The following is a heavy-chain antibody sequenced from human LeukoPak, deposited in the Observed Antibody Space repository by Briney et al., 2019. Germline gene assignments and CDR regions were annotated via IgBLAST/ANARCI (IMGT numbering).Heavy chain of an antibody. CDR3: ARGRPGSGWSFDY. J-gene: IGHJ4*02. Sequence: GASVKVSCKASGCTFTTHYMHWVRQAPGQGLEWMGIINPSGGTTNYAQKFQGRVTMTRDTSTTTLYMELSSLRSEDTAVYYCARGRPGSGWSFDYWGQGTLVTVSS. V-gene: IGHV1-46*01. CDR1: GCTFTTHY. D-gene: IGHD6-19*01. CDR2: INPSGGTT.